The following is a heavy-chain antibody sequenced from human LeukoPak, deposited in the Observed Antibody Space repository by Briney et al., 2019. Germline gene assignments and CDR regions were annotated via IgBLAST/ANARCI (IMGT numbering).Heavy chain of an antibody. D-gene: IGHD3-22*01. CDR3: PRDHYFDSSGYYPY. V-gene: IGHV3-21*01. J-gene: IGHJ4*02. Sequence: GGSLRLSCAASGFTFSGYSMNWVRQAPGKGLEWVSSISSSSSYIYYADSVKGRFTISRDNAKNSLYLQMNSLRAEDTAVYFCPRDHYFDSSGYYPYWGQGTLVTVSS. CDR2: ISSSSSYI. CDR1: GFTFSGYS.